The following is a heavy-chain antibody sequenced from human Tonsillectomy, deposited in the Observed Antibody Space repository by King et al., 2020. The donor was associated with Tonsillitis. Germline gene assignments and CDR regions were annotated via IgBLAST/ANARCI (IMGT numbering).Heavy chain of an antibody. Sequence: QLQESGPGLVKPSETLSLTCTVSGVSISRSSDYWGGIRQPPGKGRGWIGSIDYSCSTYVHPSINSRVTISVDTSKNQFSLRLRSVTAADTAVYYCARHKAGTTRKYYFDYWGQGTLVTVSS. V-gene: IGHV4-39*01. CDR2: IDYSCST. J-gene: IGHJ4*02. CDR3: ARHKAGTTRKYYFDY. D-gene: IGHD1-1*01. CDR1: GVSISRSSDY.